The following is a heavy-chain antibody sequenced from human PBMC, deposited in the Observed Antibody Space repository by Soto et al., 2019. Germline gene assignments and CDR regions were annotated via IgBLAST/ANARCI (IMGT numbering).Heavy chain of an antibody. CDR3: ASSASPDAY. D-gene: IGHD1-26*01. V-gene: IGHV3-48*01. J-gene: IGHJ4*02. CDR2: INSGSTSV. CDR1: GFIFNSYS. Sequence: EVQLVESGGGLVQPGGSLRLSCVASGFIFNSYSMNWVRQAPGKGREWISYINSGSTSVFYADSVKGRFTISRDNAKSSLYLQMNSLRAEDTAVYYCASSASPDAYWGQGTLVTVSS.